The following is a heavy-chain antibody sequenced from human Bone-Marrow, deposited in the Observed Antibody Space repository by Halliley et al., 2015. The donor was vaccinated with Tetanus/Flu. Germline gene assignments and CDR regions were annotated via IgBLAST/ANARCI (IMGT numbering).Heavy chain of an antibody. CDR3: AKGRYQMLNYYYYGLDV. CDR2: ISFDGSNE. D-gene: IGHD2-2*01. J-gene: IGHJ6*02. V-gene: IGHV3-30*18. Sequence: ISFDGSNEYYADSVKGRFTISRDNSKITLYLQMSSLGAEDAAVYYCAKGRYQMLNYYYYGLDVWGQGTTVTVSS.